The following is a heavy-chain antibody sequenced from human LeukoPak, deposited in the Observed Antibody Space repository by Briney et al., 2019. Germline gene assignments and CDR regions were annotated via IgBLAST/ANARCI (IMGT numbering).Heavy chain of an antibody. V-gene: IGHV3-11*01. J-gene: IGHJ6*03. D-gene: IGHD6-13*01. Sequence: GGSLRLSCAASGFTFSDYNMRWIRQAPGKGLEWVSSISRSGSTKYYADSVKGRFTISRDNAKNSLFLQMNSLRAEDTAVYYCARDLWGRIAAAGPLYYYYMDVWGKGTTVTVSS. CDR1: GFTFSDYN. CDR2: ISRSGSTK. CDR3: ARDLWGRIAAAGPLYYYYMDV.